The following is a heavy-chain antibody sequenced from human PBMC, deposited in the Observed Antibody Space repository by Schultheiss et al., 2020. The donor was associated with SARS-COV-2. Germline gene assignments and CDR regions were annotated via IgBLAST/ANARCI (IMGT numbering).Heavy chain of an antibody. CDR2: INPNSGGT. CDR3: ARDRPAMYYYDSSGYRKRSDRRETPGYYGMDV. V-gene: IGHV1-18*01. Sequence: ASVKVSCKASGYTFTSYGISWVRQAPGQGLEWMGWINPNSGGTNYAQKFQGRVTMTRDTSTSTAYMELRSLRSDDTAVYYCARDRPAMYYYDSSGYRKRSDRRETPGYYGMDVWGQGTTVTVSS. J-gene: IGHJ6*02. D-gene: IGHD3-22*01. CDR1: GYTFTSYG.